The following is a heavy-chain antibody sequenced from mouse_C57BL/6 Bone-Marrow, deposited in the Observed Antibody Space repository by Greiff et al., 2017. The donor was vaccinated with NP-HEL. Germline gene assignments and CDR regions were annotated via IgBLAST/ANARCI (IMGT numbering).Heavy chain of an antibody. CDR2: ISSGGSYT. CDR1: GFTFSSYG. CDR3: ARQLGRGY. V-gene: IGHV5-6*01. D-gene: IGHD4-1*01. J-gene: IGHJ3*02. Sequence: EVQGVESGGDLVKPGGSLKLSCAASGFTFSSYGMSWVRQTPDKRLEWVATISSGGSYTYYPDSVKGRFTISRDNAKNTLYLQMSSLKSEDTAMYYCARQLGRGYWGQGTLVTVSA.